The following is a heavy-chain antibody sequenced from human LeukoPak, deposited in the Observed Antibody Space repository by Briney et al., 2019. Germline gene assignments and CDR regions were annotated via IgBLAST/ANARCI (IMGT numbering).Heavy chain of an antibody. J-gene: IGHJ4*02. CDR1: GFTFSSHS. CDR2: ISSSSSYI. CDR3: AACCSDNYYGSGSYSY. V-gene: IGHV3-21*01. Sequence: GGSLRLFCAASGFTFSSHSMNWVRQAPGKGLEWVSSISSSSSYIYYADSVKGRFTISRDNAKNSLYLQMNSLRAEDTAVYYCAACCSDNYYGSGSYSYWGQGTLVTVSS. D-gene: IGHD3-10*01.